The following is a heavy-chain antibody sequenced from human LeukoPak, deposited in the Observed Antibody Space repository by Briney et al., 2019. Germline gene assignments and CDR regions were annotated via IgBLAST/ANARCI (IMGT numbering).Heavy chain of an antibody. CDR1: GGSISSGSYY. J-gene: IGHJ4*02. CDR3: ARARGWNYDY. V-gene: IGHV4-61*02. Sequence: PSQTLSLTCTVSGGSISSGSYYWSWIRQPAGKGLEWIGRIYTSGSTNYNPSLKSRVTISVDTSKNQFSLKLSSVTAADTAVYYCARARGWNYDYWGQGTLVTVSS. CDR2: IYTSGST. D-gene: IGHD1-7*01.